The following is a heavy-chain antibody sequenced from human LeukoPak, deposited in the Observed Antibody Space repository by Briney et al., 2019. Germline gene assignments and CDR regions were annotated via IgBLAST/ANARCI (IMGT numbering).Heavy chain of an antibody. CDR1: GFTFSDYW. CDR2: IKQDGSEK. D-gene: IGHD2-21*01. CDR3: ARGIYGGHDY. Sequence: PGGSLRLSCAVSGFTFSDYWMSWVRQAPGKGLEWVASIKQDGSEKLYVDSVKGRFTISRDNAKKSLYLHVNSLRAEDTAVYYCARGIYGGHDYWGQGTLLTVSS. V-gene: IGHV3-7*04. J-gene: IGHJ4*02.